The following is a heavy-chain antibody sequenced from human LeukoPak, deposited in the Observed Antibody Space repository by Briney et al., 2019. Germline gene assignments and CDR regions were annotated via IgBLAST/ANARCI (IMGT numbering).Heavy chain of an antibody. CDR3: ARFAEMLTGFDY. CDR1: GDSVSSNSAA. Sequence: SQTLSLTCAISGDSVSSNSAAWNWIRQSPSRGLEWLGRTYFRSKWYNDYTVSLKSRITVNPDTSQNQFSLHMESVTPEDTAVHYCARFAEMLTGFDYWGQGTLVTVSS. J-gene: IGHJ4*02. D-gene: IGHD3-16*01. CDR2: TYFRSKWYN. V-gene: IGHV6-1*01.